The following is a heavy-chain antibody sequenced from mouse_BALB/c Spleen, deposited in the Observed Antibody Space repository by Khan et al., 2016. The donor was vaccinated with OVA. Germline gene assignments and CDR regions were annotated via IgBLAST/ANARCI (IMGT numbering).Heavy chain of an antibody. CDR3: ARRSV. CDR2: IHYSGST. Sequence: EVQLVESGPGLVKPSQSLTLTCTVTGYSITSDYAWNWIRQFPGSKLEWMGYIHYSGSTSYNPSLKSRISITRDTYKNRFLLQLHSVTTEDTATYYCARRSVWGAGTTVTVSS. V-gene: IGHV3-2*02. CDR1: GYSITSDYA. J-gene: IGHJ1*01.